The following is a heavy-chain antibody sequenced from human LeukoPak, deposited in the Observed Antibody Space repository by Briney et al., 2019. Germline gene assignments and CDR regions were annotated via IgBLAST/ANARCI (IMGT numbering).Heavy chain of an antibody. CDR2: ISGSGGST. CDR1: GFTFSTYS. CDR3: ANIIDSSREYGMDV. Sequence: GGSLRLSCAASGFTFSTYSVSWVRQAPGKGLEWVSAISGSGGSTYYADSVKGRFTISRDNSKNTLDLQMNSLRAEDTAIYYCANIIDSSREYGMDVWGQGTTVTVSS. V-gene: IGHV3-23*01. D-gene: IGHD3-22*01. J-gene: IGHJ6*02.